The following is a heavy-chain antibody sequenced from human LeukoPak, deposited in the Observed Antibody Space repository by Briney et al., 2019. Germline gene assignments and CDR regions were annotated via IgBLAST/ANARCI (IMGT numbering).Heavy chain of an antibody. V-gene: IGHV3-23*01. J-gene: IGHJ5*02. CDR1: GFTFSSYA. CDR2: ISGSGGST. Sequence: PGGSLRLSCAASGFTFSSYAMSWVRQAPGKGLEWASAISGSGGSTYYADSVKGRFTISRDNSKNTLYLQMNSLRAEDTAVYYCAKMYGSGSWFSSWFDPWGQGTLVTVSS. D-gene: IGHD3-10*01. CDR3: AKMYGSGSWFSSWFDP.